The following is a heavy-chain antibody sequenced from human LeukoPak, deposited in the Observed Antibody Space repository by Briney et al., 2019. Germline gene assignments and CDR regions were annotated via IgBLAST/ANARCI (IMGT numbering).Heavy chain of an antibody. Sequence: QSGGSLRLSCAASGFTFSSYAMHWVRQAPGKGLEWVAVISYDGSNKYYADSVKGRFTISRDNSKNTLYLQMNSLRAEDTAVYYCARERSIFGVVKARFFDYWGQGTLATVSS. CDR3: ARERSIFGVVKARFFDY. D-gene: IGHD3-3*01. CDR1: GFTFSSYA. V-gene: IGHV3-30-3*01. CDR2: ISYDGSNK. J-gene: IGHJ4*02.